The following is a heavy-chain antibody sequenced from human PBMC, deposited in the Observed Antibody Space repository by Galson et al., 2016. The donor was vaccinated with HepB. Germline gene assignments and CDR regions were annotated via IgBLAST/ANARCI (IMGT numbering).Heavy chain of an antibody. J-gene: IGHJ6*03. CDR3: AKWHDDGDYPKYYYYIDV. Sequence: SLRLSCAASGFTFSSCDMCWVRQAPGRGPEWVALISYDGSGKSYGDSVKGRFSISRDKSKKTLYLQMNSLRTEDTAVYYCAKWHDDGDYPKYYYYIDVWGKGTTVIVSS. V-gene: IGHV3-30*18. CDR2: ISYDGSGK. CDR1: GFTFSSCD. D-gene: IGHD4-17*01.